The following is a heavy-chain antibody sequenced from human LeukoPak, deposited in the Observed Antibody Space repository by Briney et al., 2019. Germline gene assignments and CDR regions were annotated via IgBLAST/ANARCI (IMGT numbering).Heavy chain of an antibody. D-gene: IGHD3-9*01. V-gene: IGHV3-30*18. CDR2: ISYDGSNK. J-gene: IGHJ3*02. CDR1: GFTFRNYG. Sequence: PGGSLRLSCAASGFTFRNYGMHWVRQAPGKGLDWVAVISYDGSNKYYADSVKGRFTISRDNSKNTLYLQMNSLRAEDTAVHYCAKVRYFGPSAFDIWGQGTMVTVSS. CDR3: AKVRYFGPSAFDI.